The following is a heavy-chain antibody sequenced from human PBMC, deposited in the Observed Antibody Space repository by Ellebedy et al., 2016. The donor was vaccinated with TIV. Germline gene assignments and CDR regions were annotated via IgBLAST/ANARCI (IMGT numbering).Heavy chain of an antibody. CDR2: IKSKTDGGTT. D-gene: IGHD1-26*01. V-gene: IGHV3-15*01. CDR1: GFTFSNAW. Sequence: GGSLRLSCAASGFTFSNAWMSWVRQAPGKGLEWVGRIKSKTDGGTTDYAAPVKGRFTISRDDSKNTLYLQMNSLKTEDTAVYYCTTFLIVGATYVSYWGQGTLVTVSS. J-gene: IGHJ4*02. CDR3: TTFLIVGATYVSY.